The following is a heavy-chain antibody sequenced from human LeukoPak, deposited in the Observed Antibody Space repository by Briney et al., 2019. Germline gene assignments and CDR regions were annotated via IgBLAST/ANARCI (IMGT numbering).Heavy chain of an antibody. J-gene: IGHJ4*02. CDR1: GFTFSNYG. CDR2: IRLDGSNK. Sequence: GGSLRLSCAASGFTFSNYGVHWVCQAPGKGLEWVSFIRLDGSNKYYADSVKGRFTISRDNSKNTLYLQMNSLRAEDTAVYYCAKDDRYCSSTSCSGGFDYWGQGTLVTVSS. D-gene: IGHD2-2*01. V-gene: IGHV3-30*02. CDR3: AKDDRYCSSTSCSGGFDY.